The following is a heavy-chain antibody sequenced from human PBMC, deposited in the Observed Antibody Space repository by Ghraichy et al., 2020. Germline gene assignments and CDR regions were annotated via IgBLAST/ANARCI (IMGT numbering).Heavy chain of an antibody. CDR2: IKSKTDGGTT. D-gene: IGHD3-16*01. CDR1: GFTFSNAW. J-gene: IGHJ6*02. V-gene: IGHV3-15*01. Sequence: LSLTCAASGFTFSNAWMSWVRQAPGKGLEWVGRIKSKTDGGTTDYAAPVKGRFTISRDDSKNTLYLQMNSLKTEDTAVYYCTTGDEGGLYYYYGMDVWGQGTTVTVSS. CDR3: TTGDEGGLYYYYGMDV.